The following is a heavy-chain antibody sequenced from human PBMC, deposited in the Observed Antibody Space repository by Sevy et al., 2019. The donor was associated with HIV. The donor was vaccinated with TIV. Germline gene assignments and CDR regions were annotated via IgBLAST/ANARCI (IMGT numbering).Heavy chain of an antibody. J-gene: IGHJ4*02. CDR1: GFTFSSYA. CDR2: ISGSGGST. D-gene: IGHD2-21*02. Sequence: GGSLRLSCAASGFTFSSYAMSWVRQAPVKGLEWVSAISGSGGSTYYADSVKGRFTISRDNSKNTLYLQMNSLRAEDTAVYYCAKPLVVTTTRESDYWGQGTLVTVSS. CDR3: AKPLVVTTTRESDY. V-gene: IGHV3-23*01.